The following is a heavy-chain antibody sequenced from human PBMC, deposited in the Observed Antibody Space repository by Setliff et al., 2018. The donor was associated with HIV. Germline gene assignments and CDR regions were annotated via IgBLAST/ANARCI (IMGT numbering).Heavy chain of an antibody. V-gene: IGHV4-59*01. J-gene: IGHJ6*03. CDR2: VSYSGST. CDR3: ARAGDGSPFYYYYYMDV. Sequence: PSETLSLTCNVSGGSISTYYWSWIRQPPGKGLEWLGYVSYSGSTNYNPSLKSRVTISVDTSKNQFSLKLSSMTAADTAVYYCARAGDGSPFYYYYYMDVWGKGTTVIVSS. CDR1: GGSISTYY. D-gene: IGHD1-26*01.